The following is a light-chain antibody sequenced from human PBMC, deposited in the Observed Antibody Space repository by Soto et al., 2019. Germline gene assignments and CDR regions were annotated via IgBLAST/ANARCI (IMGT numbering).Light chain of an antibody. V-gene: IGLV2-14*01. Sequence: VXWXQXXXXXAPXXMIYEVSNRPSXVSNRFSXSXSGNXASLTISGLXXEDEADYYCSSYTSSSTLDWVFGGGTKLTVL. J-gene: IGLJ3*02. CDR3: SSYTSSSTLDWV. CDR2: EVS.